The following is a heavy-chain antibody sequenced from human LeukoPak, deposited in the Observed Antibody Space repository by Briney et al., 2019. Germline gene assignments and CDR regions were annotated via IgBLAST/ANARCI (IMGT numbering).Heavy chain of an antibody. V-gene: IGHV4-59*01. Sequence: SETLSLTCTVSGGSISSYHWSWIRQPPGKGLEWIGYIYYSGSTNYNPSLKSRVTISVDTSKNQFSLKLSSVTAADTAVYYCARVLGCSTTSCYAAYIDSWGQGTLVTVSS. J-gene: IGHJ4*02. CDR2: IYYSGST. D-gene: IGHD2-2*01. CDR3: ARVLGCSTTSCYAAYIDS. CDR1: GGSISSYH.